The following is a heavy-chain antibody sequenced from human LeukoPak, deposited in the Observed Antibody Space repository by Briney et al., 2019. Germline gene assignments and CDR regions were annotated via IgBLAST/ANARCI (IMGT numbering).Heavy chain of an antibody. V-gene: IGHV3-13*05. Sequence: PGGSLILSCAASGFTFSSYDMHWVRQATGKGLEWVSAIGTAGDPYYPGSVKGRFTISRENAKNSLYLQMNSLRAGDTAVYYCARSSGSSPDDAFDIWGQGTMVTVSS. CDR2: IGTAGDP. J-gene: IGHJ3*02. CDR1: GFTFSSYD. D-gene: IGHD3-10*01. CDR3: ARSSGSSPDDAFDI.